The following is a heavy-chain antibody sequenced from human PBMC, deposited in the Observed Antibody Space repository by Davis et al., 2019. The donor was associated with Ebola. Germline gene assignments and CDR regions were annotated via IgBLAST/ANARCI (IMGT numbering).Heavy chain of an antibody. CDR3: VRTSIGRGHY. J-gene: IGHJ4*02. Sequence: GRFTISRDNAKNTLYLQMSSLRPEETAVYYCVRTSIGRGHYWGQGTLVTVSS. V-gene: IGHV3-74*01. D-gene: IGHD1-1*01.